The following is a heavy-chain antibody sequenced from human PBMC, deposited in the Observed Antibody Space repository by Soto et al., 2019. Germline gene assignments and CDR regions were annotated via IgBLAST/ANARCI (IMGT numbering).Heavy chain of an antibody. D-gene: IGHD3-10*01. CDR3: ARDPYGSGSCYADYFDY. Sequence: GSLRLSCAASGFTFSSYWMSWVRQAPGKGLEWVANIKQDGSEKYYVDSVKGRFTISRDNAKNSLYLQMNSLRAEDTAVYYCARDPYGSGSCYADYFDYWGQGTLVTVSS. V-gene: IGHV3-7*03. CDR2: IKQDGSEK. J-gene: IGHJ4*02. CDR1: GFTFSSYW.